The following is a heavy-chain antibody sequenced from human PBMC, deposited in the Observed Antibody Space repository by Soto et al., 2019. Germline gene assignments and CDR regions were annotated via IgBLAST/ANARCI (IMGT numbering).Heavy chain of an antibody. CDR3: ERDQSPSSGRLGMVA. Sequence: QVQLVQSGAEVTKPGASVKVSCKASGYTFTDYYMHWGRHAPVQGLEWMGWINPNSGGTNYAQKFEGRVTMTRDTSISRAYMELNRVRSDGTAVYDCERDQSPSSGRLGMVAWGKGKTVPVSS. J-gene: IGHJ6*04. CDR2: INPNSGGT. V-gene: IGHV1-2*02. CDR1: GYTFTDYY. D-gene: IGHD6-19*01.